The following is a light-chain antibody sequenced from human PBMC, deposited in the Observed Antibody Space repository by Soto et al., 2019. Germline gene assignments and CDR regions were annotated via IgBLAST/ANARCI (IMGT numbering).Light chain of an antibody. CDR1: QSVSSN. CDR3: QQYDNWPYT. J-gene: IGKJ2*01. Sequence: EIVMTQSPATLSVFPGERATLSCRASQSVSSNLVWYQQKPGQAPKLLIYNTLTRATGIPARFSGSGSGTAFTLTVSSLQSEDCAVYYCQQYDNWPYTFGEGTKVEI. V-gene: IGKV3-15*01. CDR2: NTL.